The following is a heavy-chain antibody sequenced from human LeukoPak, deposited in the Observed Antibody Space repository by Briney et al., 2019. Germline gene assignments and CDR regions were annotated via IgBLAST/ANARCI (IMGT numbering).Heavy chain of an antibody. V-gene: IGHV3-23*01. CDR3: AKVIGIVVVPAAYFDY. CDR2: ISGSGGST. J-gene: IGHJ4*02. CDR1: GFTFSSYA. D-gene: IGHD2-2*01. Sequence: PGGSLRLSCAASGFTFSSYAMSWVRQAPGKGLEWVSAISGSGGSTYYADSVKGRFTISRDNSKNTLYLQMNSLRAGDTAVYYCAKVIGIVVVPAAYFDYWGQGTLVTVSS.